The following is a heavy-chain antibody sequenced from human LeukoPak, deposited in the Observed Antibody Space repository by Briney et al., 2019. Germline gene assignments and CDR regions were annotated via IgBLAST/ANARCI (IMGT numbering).Heavy chain of an antibody. CDR3: TTELRPIALLLWFGESASFDY. Sequence: GGSLRLSCAASGFTFSNAWMSWVRQAPGKGLEWVGRIKSKTDGGTTDYAAPVKGRFTISRDDSKNTLYLQMNSLKTEDTAVYYCTTELRPIALLLWFGESASFDYWGQGTLVTVSS. CDR1: GFTFSNAW. J-gene: IGHJ4*02. CDR2: IKSKTDGGTT. D-gene: IGHD3-10*01. V-gene: IGHV3-15*01.